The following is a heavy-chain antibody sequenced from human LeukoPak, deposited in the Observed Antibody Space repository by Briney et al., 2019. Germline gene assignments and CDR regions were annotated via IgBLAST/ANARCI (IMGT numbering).Heavy chain of an antibody. CDR3: ARGSGGPPQVLDY. V-gene: IGHV1-2*02. D-gene: IGHD3-3*01. CDR2: INPNSGGT. Sequence: ASVKVSCKASGYTFTGYYIHWVRQAPGQGLEWMGWINPNSGGTSYAQRFQGRVTMTRDTSISTVYMELNRLRSDDTAVFYCARGSGGPPQVLDYWGQGTLVTVSS. CDR1: GYTFTGYY. J-gene: IGHJ4*02.